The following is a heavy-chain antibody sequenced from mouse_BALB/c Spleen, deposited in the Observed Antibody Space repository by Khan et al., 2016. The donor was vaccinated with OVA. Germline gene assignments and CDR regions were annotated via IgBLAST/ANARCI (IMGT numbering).Heavy chain of an antibody. CDR3: TRKDYYDYDPFPY. D-gene: IGHD2-4*01. CDR1: GYSITSEYT. CDR2: ISYSGKP. J-gene: IGHJ3*01. V-gene: IGHV3-2*02. Sequence: EVQLVESGPGLVKPSQSLSLTCAVTGYSITSEYTWNCLRQFPGNKLEWMVFISYSGKPRYTPSLTSRISIKRNSYNNLFFLLYNSVTCEDTATYYCTRKDYYDYDPFPYWCQGTLVTVYA.